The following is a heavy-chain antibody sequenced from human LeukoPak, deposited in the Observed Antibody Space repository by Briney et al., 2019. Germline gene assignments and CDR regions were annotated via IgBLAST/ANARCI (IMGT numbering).Heavy chain of an antibody. Sequence: PSETLSLTCTVSGGSISSYYWSWIRQPPGKGLEWIGYIYYSGSTNYNPSLKSRVTISVDTSKNQFSLKLSSVTAADTAVYYCARARRTGDADSRLFDYWGQGTLVTVSS. CDR1: GGSISSYY. CDR2: IYYSGST. J-gene: IGHJ4*02. D-gene: IGHD3-16*01. V-gene: IGHV4-59*01. CDR3: ARARRTGDADSRLFDY.